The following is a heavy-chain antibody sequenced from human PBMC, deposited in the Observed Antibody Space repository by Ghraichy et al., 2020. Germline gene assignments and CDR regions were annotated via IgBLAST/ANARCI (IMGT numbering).Heavy chain of an antibody. J-gene: IGHJ6*02. D-gene: IGHD2/OR15-2a*01. CDR3: ARVFCGRRRTVWMEDCMGRSYGMDV. Sequence: SETLSLTCAVYGGSFSGYYCSWIRQPPGEGLEWIGDVHRSGSTNYYPSLRRRVTIAVDTPKSQFSLKLTSVTAADTAVYYCARVFCGRRRTVWMEDCMGRSYGMDVWGQGTTVTVSS. V-gene: IGHV4-34*01. CDR1: GGSFSGYY. CDR2: VHRSGST.